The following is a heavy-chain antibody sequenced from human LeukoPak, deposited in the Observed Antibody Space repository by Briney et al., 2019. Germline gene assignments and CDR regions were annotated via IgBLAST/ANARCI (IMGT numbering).Heavy chain of an antibody. CDR1: GFTFSSYA. CDR3: ARDSITFGGVIAYFDY. V-gene: IGHV3-30*04. J-gene: IGHJ4*02. D-gene: IGHD3-16*02. Sequence: HPGGSLRLSCAASGFTFSSYAMHWVRQAPGKGLEWVAVISYDGSNKYYADSVKGRFTISRDNSKNTLYLQMNSLRAEDTAVYYCARDSITFGGVIAYFDYWGQGTLVTVSS. CDR2: ISYDGSNK.